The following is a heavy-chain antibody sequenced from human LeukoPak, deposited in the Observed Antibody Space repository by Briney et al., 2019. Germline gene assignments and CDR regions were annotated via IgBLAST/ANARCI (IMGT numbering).Heavy chain of an antibody. CDR1: GFTFSIYW. J-gene: IGHJ3*02. V-gene: IGHV3-74*01. CDR2: ISSDESST. D-gene: IGHD6-13*01. Sequence: GSLRLSCAASGFTFSIYWMHWVRQAPGEGPVWVSRISSDESSTNYADSVKGRFTISRDNSKNTLYLQMNSLRAEDTAIYYCAKGARLAAVEIWGQGTMVTVSS. CDR3: AKGARLAAVEI.